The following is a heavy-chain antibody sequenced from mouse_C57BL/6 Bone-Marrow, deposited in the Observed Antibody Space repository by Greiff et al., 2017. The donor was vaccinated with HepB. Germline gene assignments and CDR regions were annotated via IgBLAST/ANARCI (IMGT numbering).Heavy chain of an antibody. J-gene: IGHJ1*03. D-gene: IGHD1-1*01. CDR1: GFSFNTYA. Sequence: EVMLVESGGGLVQPKGSLKLSCAASGFSFNTYAMNWVRQAPGKGLEWVARIRSKSNNYATYYADSVKDRFTISRDDSESMLYLQMNNLKTEDTAMYYCVGHYYGSSYGWYFDVWGTGTTVTVSS. V-gene: IGHV10-1*01. CDR3: VGHYYGSSYGWYFDV. CDR2: IRSKSNNYAT.